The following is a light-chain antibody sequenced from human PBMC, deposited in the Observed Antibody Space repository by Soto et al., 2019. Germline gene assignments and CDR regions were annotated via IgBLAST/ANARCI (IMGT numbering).Light chain of an antibody. Sequence: QSVLTQPASVSGSPGQSITISCTGTSSDVGGYNYVSWYQQHPGKAPKLMIYDVSNRPSGVSNRFSGSKSGNTASLTISGLQAEDEADYYCSSYTSSSTPRVFGTGTKLTAL. CDR3: SSYTSSSTPRV. J-gene: IGLJ1*01. V-gene: IGLV2-14*01. CDR2: DVS. CDR1: SSDVGGYNY.